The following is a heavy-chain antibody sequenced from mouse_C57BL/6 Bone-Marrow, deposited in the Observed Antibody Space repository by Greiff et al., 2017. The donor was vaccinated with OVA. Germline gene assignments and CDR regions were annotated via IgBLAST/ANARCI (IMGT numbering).Heavy chain of an antibody. CDR1: GFSFNTYA. J-gene: IGHJ1*03. CDR2: IRSKSNNYAT. CDR3: VRRGYYGSSYWYFDV. V-gene: IGHV10-1*01. Sequence: GGGLVQPKGSLKLSCAASGFSFNTYAMNWVRQAPGKGLEWVARIRSKSNNYATYYADSVKDRFTISRDDSESMLYLQMNNLKTEDTAMYYCVRRGYYGSSYWYFDVWGTGTTVTVSS. D-gene: IGHD1-1*01.